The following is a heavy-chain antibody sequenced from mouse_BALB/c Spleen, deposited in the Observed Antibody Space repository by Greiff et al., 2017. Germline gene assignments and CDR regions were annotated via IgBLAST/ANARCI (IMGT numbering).Heavy chain of an antibody. J-gene: IGHJ1*01. CDR3: AREGITTASDFDV. Sequence: QVQLKESGPGLVAPSQSLSITCTVSGFSLTSYGVHWVRQPPGKGLEWLGVIWAGGSTNYNSALMSRLSISKDNSKSQVFLKMNSLQTDDTAMYYCAREGITTASDFDVWGAGTTVTVSS. V-gene: IGHV2-9*02. CDR2: IWAGGST. D-gene: IGHD1-2*01. CDR1: GFSLTSYG.